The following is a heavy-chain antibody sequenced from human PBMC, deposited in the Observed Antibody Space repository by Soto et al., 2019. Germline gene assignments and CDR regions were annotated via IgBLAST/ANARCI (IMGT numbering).Heavy chain of an antibody. CDR1: GYTFTSYG. V-gene: IGHV1-18*01. Sequence: ASVKVSFKASGYTFTSYGISWLRQAPGQGLGWMGWISAYNGNTNYAQKLQGRVTMTTDTSTSTAYMELRSLRSDDTAVYYCAREPPTHWYFDLWGRGTLVTVSS. D-gene: IGHD4-17*01. J-gene: IGHJ2*01. CDR2: ISAYNGNT. CDR3: AREPPTHWYFDL.